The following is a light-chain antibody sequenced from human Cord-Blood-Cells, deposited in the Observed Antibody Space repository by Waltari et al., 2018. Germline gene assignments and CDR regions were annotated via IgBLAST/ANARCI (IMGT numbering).Light chain of an antibody. CDR3: SSYTSSSTLV. CDR1: SSAVGGYNY. Sequence: QSALTQPASVSGSPGQSITISCNGNSSAVGGYNYASCDQQPPGKAPKLSIYDGSKRPSGFSNRFSGSKSGNTASLTISGLQAEDEADYYCSSYTSSSTLVFGGGTKLTVL. CDR2: DGS. V-gene: IGLV2-14*01. J-gene: IGLJ2*01.